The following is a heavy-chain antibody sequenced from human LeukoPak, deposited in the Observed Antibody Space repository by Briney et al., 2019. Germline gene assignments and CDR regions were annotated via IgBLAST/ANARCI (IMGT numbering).Heavy chain of an antibody. Sequence: GESLKISCKGSGYSFTSYWIGWVRQMPGKGLEWMGIIYPGDPDTRYSPSFQGQVTISADKSISTAYLQWSSLKASDTAMYYCARHLFDCSGGSCYWDYYYMDVWGKGTTVTVSS. J-gene: IGHJ6*03. CDR1: GYSFTSYW. V-gene: IGHV5-51*01. CDR3: ARHLFDCSGGSCYWDYYYMDV. D-gene: IGHD2-15*01. CDR2: IYPGDPDT.